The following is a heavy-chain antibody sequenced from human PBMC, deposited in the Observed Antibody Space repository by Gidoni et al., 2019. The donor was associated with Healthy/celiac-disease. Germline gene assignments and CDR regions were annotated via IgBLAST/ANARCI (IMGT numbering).Heavy chain of an antibody. J-gene: IGHJ6*02. D-gene: IGHD6-13*01. V-gene: IGHV3-43D*04. CDR3: ANAAYSSSWYPSRYYYGMDV. CDR1: GFTFDDYA. Sequence: EVQLVESGGVVVQPGGSLRLPCAASGFTFDDYAMHWVRQAPGKGLEWVSLISWDGGSTYYADSVKGRFTISRDNSKNSLYLQMNSLRAEDTALYYCANAAYSSSWYPSRYYYGMDVWGQGTTVTVSS. CDR2: ISWDGGST.